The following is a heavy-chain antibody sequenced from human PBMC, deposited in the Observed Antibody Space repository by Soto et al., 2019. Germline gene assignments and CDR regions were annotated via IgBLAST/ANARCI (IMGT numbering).Heavy chain of an antibody. CDR3: AKDGKQQLVTTYFDY. CDR1: GFTFSSYA. V-gene: IGHV3-23*01. Sequence: GSLRLSCAASGFTFSSYAMSWVLQAPGKGLEWVSAISGSGGSTYYADSVKGRFTISRDNSKNTLYLQMNSLRAEDTAVYYCAKDGKQQLVTTYFDYWGQGTLVIVYS. CDR2: ISGSGGST. J-gene: IGHJ4*02. D-gene: IGHD6-13*01.